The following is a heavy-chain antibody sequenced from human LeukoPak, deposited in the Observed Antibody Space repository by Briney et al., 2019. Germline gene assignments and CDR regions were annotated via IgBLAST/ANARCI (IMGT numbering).Heavy chain of an antibody. CDR1: GFTFSSYA. J-gene: IGHJ4*02. Sequence: ESGGSLRLSCAASGFTFSSYAMSWVRQAPGKGLEWVSAISGSGGSTYYADSVKGRFTISRDNSKNTLYLQMNSLRAEDTAVYYCAKDGETQGIQRFLEWLFPLYFDYWGQGTLVTVSS. CDR2: ISGSGGST. CDR3: AKDGETQGIQRFLEWLFPLYFDY. V-gene: IGHV3-23*01. D-gene: IGHD3-3*01.